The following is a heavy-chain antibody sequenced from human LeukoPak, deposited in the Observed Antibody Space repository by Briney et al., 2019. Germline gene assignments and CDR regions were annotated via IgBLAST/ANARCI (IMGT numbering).Heavy chain of an antibody. D-gene: IGHD3-22*01. V-gene: IGHV3-64D*06. CDR2: ISSNGGST. CDR1: GFTFSSYA. Sequence: GTSLRLSCAASGFTFSSYAMHWVRQAPGKGLEYVSAISSNGGSTYYADSVKGRFTISRDNSKNTLYLQMSSLRAEDTAVYYCVKGLLYYYDSSGYYDYWGQGTLVTVSS. CDR3: VKGLLYYYDSSGYYDY. J-gene: IGHJ4*02.